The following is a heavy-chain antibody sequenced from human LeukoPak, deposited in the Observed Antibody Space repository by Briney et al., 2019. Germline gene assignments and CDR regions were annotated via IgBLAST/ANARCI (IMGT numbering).Heavy chain of an antibody. Sequence: GASVKVSCEASGYTFTSYYMHWVRQAPGQGLEWMGIINPSGGSTSYAQKFQGRVTMTRDTSTSTVYMELSSLRSEDTAVYYCARGGRVVVITDGGGAFDIWGQGTMVTVSS. CDR2: INPSGGST. D-gene: IGHD3-22*01. CDR3: ARGGRVVVITDGGGAFDI. CDR1: GYTFTSYY. J-gene: IGHJ3*02. V-gene: IGHV1-46*01.